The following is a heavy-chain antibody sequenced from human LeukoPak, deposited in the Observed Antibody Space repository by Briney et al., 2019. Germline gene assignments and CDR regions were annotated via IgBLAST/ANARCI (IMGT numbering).Heavy chain of an antibody. J-gene: IGHJ3*02. CDR1: GFTFSIYW. Sequence: GGPLRLSCAASGFTFSIYWMHWVRQAPGKGLVWVSRINSDGSSTSYADSVKGRFTISRDNAKNTLYLQMISLRAEDTAVYYCARDEDWSGYYGAFEIWGQGTMVTVSS. CDR2: INSDGSST. V-gene: IGHV3-74*01. D-gene: IGHD3-3*01. CDR3: ARDEDWSGYYGAFEI.